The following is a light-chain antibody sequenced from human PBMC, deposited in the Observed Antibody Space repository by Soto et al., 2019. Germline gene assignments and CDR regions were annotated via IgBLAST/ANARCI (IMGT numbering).Light chain of an antibody. CDR3: HHRRSWYT. CDR1: QSVSTS. Sequence: EIVLTQSPATLSLSPGERATLSCRASQSVSTSLAWYQQKPGQAPRLLIYDASNRATGIPARFSGSGSGTDFTLTISSLAHEDGAVYYCHHRRSWYTFGQGTKLEIK. V-gene: IGKV3-11*01. CDR2: DAS. J-gene: IGKJ2*01.